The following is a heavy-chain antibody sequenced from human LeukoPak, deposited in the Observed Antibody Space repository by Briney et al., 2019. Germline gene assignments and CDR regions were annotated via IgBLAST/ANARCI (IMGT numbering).Heavy chain of an antibody. CDR1: GFTFSNYV. D-gene: IGHD1-26*01. Sequence: GGSLRLSCAASGFTFSNYVMHWVRQAPGKGLEWVSGISGSDGATYYADSVRGRFTISRDNSKNTLYLQTSSLRAEDTAIYYWAKGTILIVGDYFDRWGKGTLVTVSS. J-gene: IGHJ4*02. V-gene: IGHV3-23*01. CDR3: AKGTILIVGDYFDR. CDR2: ISGSDGAT.